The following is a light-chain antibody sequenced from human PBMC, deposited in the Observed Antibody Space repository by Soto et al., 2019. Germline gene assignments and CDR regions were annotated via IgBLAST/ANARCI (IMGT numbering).Light chain of an antibody. V-gene: IGKV3-20*01. CDR3: QQYQNLWT. Sequence: EIVLTQSPGTLSLSPGERATLSCRASQSVSSSYLAWYQQKPGQAPRLLIYGASSRATGIPARFSGSGSGTEFTLTINSLQSEDFAVYYCQQYQNLWTFGQGTKVDI. CDR2: GAS. J-gene: IGKJ1*01. CDR1: QSVSSSY.